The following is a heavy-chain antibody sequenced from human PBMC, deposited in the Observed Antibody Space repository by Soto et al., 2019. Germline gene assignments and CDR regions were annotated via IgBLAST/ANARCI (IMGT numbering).Heavy chain of an antibody. CDR2: IYYSGST. Sequence: SETLSLTCTVSGGSISSSSYYWGWIRQPPGKGLEWIGSIYYSGSTYYNPSLKSRVTISVDTSKNQFSLKLSSVTAADTAVYYCARRVNWNYNWFDPWGQGTLVTVSS. D-gene: IGHD1-7*01. CDR1: GGSISSSSYY. V-gene: IGHV4-39*01. J-gene: IGHJ5*02. CDR3: ARRVNWNYNWFDP.